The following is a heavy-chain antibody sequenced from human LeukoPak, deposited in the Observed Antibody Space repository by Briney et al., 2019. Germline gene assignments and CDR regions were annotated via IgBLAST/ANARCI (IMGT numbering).Heavy chain of an antibody. Sequence: GSSVKVSCKASGGTFSSYAISWVRQAPGQGLEWMGRIIPILGIANYAQKFQGRVTITADKSTSTAYMELSSLRSEDTAVYYCARAGYNWNDEGDYWGQGILVTVSS. D-gene: IGHD1-20*01. J-gene: IGHJ4*02. V-gene: IGHV1-69*04. CDR2: IIPILGIA. CDR1: GGTFSSYA. CDR3: ARAGYNWNDEGDY.